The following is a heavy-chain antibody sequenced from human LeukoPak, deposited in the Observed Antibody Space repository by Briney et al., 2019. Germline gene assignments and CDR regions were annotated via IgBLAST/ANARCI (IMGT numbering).Heavy chain of an antibody. D-gene: IGHD6-13*01. CDR2: ISYDGSNK. CDR3: ARMTTAAGTQIFDY. V-gene: IGHV3-30*01. CDR1: GFTFSSYA. Sequence: GRSLRLSCAASGFTFSSYAMHWVRQAPGKGLEWVAVISYDGSNKYYADSVKGRFTISRDNSKNTLYLQMNSLRSEDTAVYYCARMTTAAGTQIFDYWGQGTLVTVSS. J-gene: IGHJ4*02.